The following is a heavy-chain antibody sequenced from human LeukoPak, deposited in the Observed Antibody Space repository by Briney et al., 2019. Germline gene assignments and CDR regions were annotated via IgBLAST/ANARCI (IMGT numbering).Heavy chain of an antibody. CDR3: AKAPVTSCRGAYCYPFDS. CDR2: ISPDGATT. CDR1: GFTFSSYA. J-gene: IGHJ4*02. D-gene: IGHD2-21*01. V-gene: IGHV3-23*01. Sequence: GGSLRLSCAASGFTFSSYAMSWVRQAPGKGLEWVSGISPDGATTYYAGSVEGRFTISRDNSKNTLYLQMNSLRAEDAAVYFCAKAPVTSCRGAYCYPFDSWGQGTLVTVSS.